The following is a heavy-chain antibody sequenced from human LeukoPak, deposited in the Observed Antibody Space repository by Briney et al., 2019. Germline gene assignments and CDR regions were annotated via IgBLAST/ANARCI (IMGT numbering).Heavy chain of an antibody. Sequence: PSETLSLTCAVYGGSFSGYYWSWIRQPPGKGLEWIGEINHSGSTNYNPSLKSRVTISVDTSKNQSSLKLSSVTAADTAVYYCARVGRLRNDYWGQGTLVTVSS. V-gene: IGHV4-34*01. J-gene: IGHJ4*02. CDR2: INHSGST. CDR3: ARVGRLRNDY. CDR1: GGSFSGYY. D-gene: IGHD4-17*01.